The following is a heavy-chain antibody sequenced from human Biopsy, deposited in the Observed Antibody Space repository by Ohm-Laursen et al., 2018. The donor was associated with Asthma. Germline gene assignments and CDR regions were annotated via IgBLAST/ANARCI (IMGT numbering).Heavy chain of an antibody. J-gene: IGHJ4*02. V-gene: IGHV3-30*18. CDR3: AKDCVAGRSYYFDY. CDR2: ILFDGRKI. CDR1: GFNFHNYG. Sequence: SSLRLSCTASGFNFHNYGMNWVRRAPGKGLEWVAQILFDGRKINYPDSVKGRFTISRDNSKNMVYLQMNSLRPEDTAVYYCAKDCVAGRSYYFDYWGQGSLVSVSS. D-gene: IGHD6-13*01.